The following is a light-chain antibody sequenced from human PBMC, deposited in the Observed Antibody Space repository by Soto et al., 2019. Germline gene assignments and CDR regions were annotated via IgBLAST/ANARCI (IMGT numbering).Light chain of an antibody. CDR3: SSYTSSTNNV. CDR1: SSDVGGYNY. J-gene: IGLJ1*01. Sequence: QSARTQPASVCGSPGHSITISCTGTSSDVGGYNYVSWYQQHPGKAPKLMIYEVSTRPSGVSNRFSASKSGNTASLTISGLQAEEEADYYCSSYTSSTNNVFGPGTKVTVL. CDR2: EVS. V-gene: IGLV2-14*01.